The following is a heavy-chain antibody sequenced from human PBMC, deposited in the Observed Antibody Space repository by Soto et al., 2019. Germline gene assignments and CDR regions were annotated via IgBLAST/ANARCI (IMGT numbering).Heavy chain of an antibody. CDR1: GFTFSDYY. Sequence: GGSLRLSCAASGFTFSDYYMSWIRQAPGKGLEWVSYISSSGSTIYYADSVKGRFTISRDNAKNSLYLQMNSLRAEDTAVYYCASQYGDYAHYYGMDVWGQGTTVTVFS. D-gene: IGHD4-17*01. CDR2: ISSSGSTI. V-gene: IGHV3-11*01. CDR3: ASQYGDYAHYYGMDV. J-gene: IGHJ6*02.